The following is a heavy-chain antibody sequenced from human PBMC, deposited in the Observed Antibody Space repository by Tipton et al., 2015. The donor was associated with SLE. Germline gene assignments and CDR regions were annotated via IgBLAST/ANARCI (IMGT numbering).Heavy chain of an antibody. J-gene: IGHJ3*02. D-gene: IGHD6-25*01. Sequence: SLRLSCAASGVTFSSYAMSWVRQAPGKGLEWVSAISGSGGSTYYADSVKGRLTISRDNSKNTLYLQLNSLRAEDTAVYYCAKDYSSGEAFDIWGQGTMVTVSS. CDR1: GVTFSSYA. CDR3: AKDYSSGEAFDI. V-gene: IGHV3-23*01. CDR2: ISGSGGST.